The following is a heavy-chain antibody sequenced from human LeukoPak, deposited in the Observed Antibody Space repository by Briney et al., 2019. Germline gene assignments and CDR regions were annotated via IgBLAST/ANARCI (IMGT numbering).Heavy chain of an antibody. Sequence: SETLSLTCTVSGGSISSYYWSWIRQPPGKGLEWIGYIYYSGSTNYNPSLKSRVTISVDTSKNQFSLKLSSVTAADTAVYYCARSSHYYDSSYHWGQGTLVTVSS. CDR1: GGSISSYY. D-gene: IGHD3-22*01. J-gene: IGHJ5*02. CDR2: IYYSGST. V-gene: IGHV4-59*01. CDR3: ARSSHYYDSSYH.